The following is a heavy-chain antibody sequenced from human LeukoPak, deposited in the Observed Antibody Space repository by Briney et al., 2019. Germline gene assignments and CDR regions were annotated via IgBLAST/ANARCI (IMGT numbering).Heavy chain of an antibody. Sequence: ASVKVSCKASGYTFTSYGISWVRQAPGQGLEWMGWISAYNGNTNYAQKLQGRVTMTTDTSTSTAYMELRSLRSDDTAVYYCARVTPLRIAVAAPDYWGQGTLVTVSS. CDR1: GYTFTSYG. D-gene: IGHD6-19*01. J-gene: IGHJ4*02. V-gene: IGHV1-18*01. CDR2: ISAYNGNT. CDR3: ARVTPLRIAVAAPDY.